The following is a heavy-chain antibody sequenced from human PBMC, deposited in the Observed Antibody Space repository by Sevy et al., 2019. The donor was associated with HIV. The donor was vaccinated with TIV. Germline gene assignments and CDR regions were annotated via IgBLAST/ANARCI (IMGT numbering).Heavy chain of an antibody. J-gene: IGHJ4*02. D-gene: IGHD6-19*01. Sequence: SQTLSLTCTVSGGSISSYYWSWIRQPPGKGLEWIGYIYYSGSTNYNPSLKSRVTISVDTSKNQFSLKMSSVTAADTAVYYCARDSAVVGTFFDYWGQGTLVTVSS. CDR3: ARDSAVVGTFFDY. V-gene: IGHV4-59*13. CDR1: GGSISSYY. CDR2: IYYSGST.